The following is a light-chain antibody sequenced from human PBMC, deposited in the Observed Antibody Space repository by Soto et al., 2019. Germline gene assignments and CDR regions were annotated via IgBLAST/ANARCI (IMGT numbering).Light chain of an antibody. Sequence: QSALTQPASVSGSPGQSITISCTGTSSDVGSYNLVSWYQQHPGKAPKLMIYEGSKRPSGVSNRFAGSKSGNTASLTIYGLQGEDEADYYCCSYASSSPPVVFGGGTKLTVL. V-gene: IGLV2-23*01. CDR2: EGS. CDR1: SSDVGSYNL. J-gene: IGLJ2*01. CDR3: CSYASSSPPVV.